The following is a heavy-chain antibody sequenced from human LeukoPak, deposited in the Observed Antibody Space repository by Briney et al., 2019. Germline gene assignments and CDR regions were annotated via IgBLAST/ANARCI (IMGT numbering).Heavy chain of an antibody. Sequence: GGSLRLSCVASGFSFSNYAMSWVRQAPGKGLEWVSLIVASSGSTFYADSVKGRFTISRDKSKNTLYLQMSSPGAEDTAVYYCAKGGYDYVEIGYFDYWGQGALVTVSS. CDR2: IVASSGST. V-gene: IGHV3-23*01. CDR1: GFSFSNYA. D-gene: IGHD5-12*01. J-gene: IGHJ4*02. CDR3: AKGGYDYVEIGYFDY.